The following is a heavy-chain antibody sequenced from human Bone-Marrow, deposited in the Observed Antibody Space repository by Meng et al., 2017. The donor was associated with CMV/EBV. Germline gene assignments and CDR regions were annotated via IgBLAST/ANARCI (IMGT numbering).Heavy chain of an antibody. CDR2: INSDGSST. CDR1: GFTFSSYW. J-gene: IGHJ6*02. V-gene: IGHV3-74*01. Sequence: GGSLRLSCAASGFTFSSYWMHWVRQAPGKGLVWVSRINSDGSSTSYADSVKGRFTISRDNAKNTLYLQMNSPRAEDTAVYYCAREVVVVVPAATNYYYYGMDVWGQGTTVTVSS. D-gene: IGHD2-2*01. CDR3: AREVVVVVPAATNYYYYGMDV.